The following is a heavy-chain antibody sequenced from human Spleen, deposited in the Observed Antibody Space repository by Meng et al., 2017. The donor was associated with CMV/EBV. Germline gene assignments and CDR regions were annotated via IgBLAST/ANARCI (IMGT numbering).Heavy chain of an antibody. CDR3: ARALSKWEPNPLFGY. V-gene: IGHV3-30*02. CDR2: IRDDGSYQ. Sequence: GESLKISCEESGFTFDSQGMHWVRQAPGKGLEWVAFIRDDGSYQYSADSVRGRISISRDNAKNSLYLQMNSLRAEDTAVYYCARALSKWEPNPLFGYWGQGTLVTVSS. D-gene: IGHD1-26*01. CDR1: GFTFDSQG. J-gene: IGHJ4*02.